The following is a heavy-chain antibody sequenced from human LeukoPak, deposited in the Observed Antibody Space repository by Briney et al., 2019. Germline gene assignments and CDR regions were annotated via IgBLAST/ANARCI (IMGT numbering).Heavy chain of an antibody. CDR1: GGSISSSSYY. J-gene: IGHJ5*02. D-gene: IGHD3-22*01. CDR2: IYYSGST. V-gene: IGHV4-39*07. Sequence: KPSETLSLTCTVSGGSISSSSYYWGWIRQPPGKGLEWIGSIYYSGSTYYNPSLKSRVTISVDTSKNQFSLKLSSVTAADTAVYYCARDGSSGYIPLYWFDPWGQGTLVTVSS. CDR3: ARDGSSGYIPLYWFDP.